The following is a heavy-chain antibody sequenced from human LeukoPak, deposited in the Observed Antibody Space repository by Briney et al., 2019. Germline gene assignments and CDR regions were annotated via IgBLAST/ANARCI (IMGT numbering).Heavy chain of an antibody. V-gene: IGHV2-70*01. D-gene: IGHD3-9*01. CDR1: GFSLSSSGMC. CDR3: ARSTRDYDVLAGYYTIAFDY. Sequence: ESGPTLVNPTQTLTLTCSFSGFSLSSSGMCMSWIRQPPGKALEWLALIDWDDDKYYTTSLKTRLTISKDTSKNQVVLRMTNMDPVDTATYYCARSTRDYDVLAGYYTIAFDYWGRGNLVTVSS. CDR2: IDWDDDK. J-gene: IGHJ4*02.